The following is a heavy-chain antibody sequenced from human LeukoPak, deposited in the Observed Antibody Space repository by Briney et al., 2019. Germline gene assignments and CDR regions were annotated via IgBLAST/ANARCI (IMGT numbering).Heavy chain of an antibody. Sequence: GGSLRLSCEASGFTFNTYAIYWVRQAPGKGLEWVSGICGSGGCTYYADSVKGRFTISRDNSKNTVYLQLNSLTADDTAVYYCAKTTVGYSSGRYPGWPADCWGQGTLVTVSS. CDR1: GFTFNTYA. D-gene: IGHD6-19*01. CDR3: AKTTVGYSSGRYPGWPADC. J-gene: IGHJ4*02. V-gene: IGHV3-23*01. CDR2: ICGSGGCT.